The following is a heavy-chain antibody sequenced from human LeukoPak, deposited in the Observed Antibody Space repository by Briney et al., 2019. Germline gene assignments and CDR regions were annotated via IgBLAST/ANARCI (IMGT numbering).Heavy chain of an antibody. CDR2: IYYDGGKK. CDR1: GFTFSGHG. V-gene: IGHV3-33*06. J-gene: IGHJ4*02. Sequence: PGRSLRLSCAASGFTFSGHGMHWVRQAPGKGPEWVAVIYYDGGKKYYADSVKGRFTISRNNSKNTLDLQMNSLRAEDMAVYYCAKGYGSGSSRYYFDYWGQGTLVTVSS. D-gene: IGHD3-10*01. CDR3: AKGYGSGSSRYYFDY.